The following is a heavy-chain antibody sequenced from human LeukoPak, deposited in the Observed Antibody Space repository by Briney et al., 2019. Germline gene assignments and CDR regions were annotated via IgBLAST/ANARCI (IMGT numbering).Heavy chain of an antibody. CDR2: IRSKANSYAT. CDR3: TRYHCSSTSCYPFGDY. D-gene: IGHD2-2*01. J-gene: IGHJ4*02. V-gene: IGHV3-73*01. Sequence: GGSLKLSCAASGFTFSGSAMHWVRQASGKGLEWVGRIRSKANSYATAHAASVKGRFTISRDDSKNTAYLQMNSLKTEDTAVYYCTRYHCSSTSCYPFGDYWGQGTLVTVSS. CDR1: GFTFSGSA.